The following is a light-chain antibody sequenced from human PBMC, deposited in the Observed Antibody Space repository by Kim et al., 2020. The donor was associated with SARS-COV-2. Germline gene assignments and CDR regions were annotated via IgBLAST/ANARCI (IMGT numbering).Light chain of an antibody. V-gene: IGLV1-40*01. Sequence: QSVLTQPPSVSGAPGQRVTISCTGSISNIGAGYEVHWYQHLPGTAPKLLVYGNSNRPSGVPDRFSGSKSGTSASLAITGLRAEDEADYFCQSFDSSLSGMVFGGGTQLTVL. CDR3: QSFDSSLSGMV. CDR2: GNS. CDR1: ISNIGAGYE. J-gene: IGLJ3*02.